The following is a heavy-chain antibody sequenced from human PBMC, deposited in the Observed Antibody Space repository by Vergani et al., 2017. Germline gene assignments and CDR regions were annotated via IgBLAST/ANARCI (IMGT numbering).Heavy chain of an antibody. CDR2: MYTSGHT. Sequence: QVQLQESGPGLVKPSETLSLTCTVSGYAINSGYFWGWIRQPAGKKLEWIVRMYTSGHTIYNPSLESRVTMSVDTSKNQFSLQLSSVTAADTAVYYCARASHCINCYSEGPNGPGYYYMDVWGKGTTVTVSS. J-gene: IGHJ6*03. D-gene: IGHD2-21*01. CDR1: GYAINSGYF. CDR3: ARASHCINCYSEGPNGPGYYYMDV. V-gene: IGHV4-4*07.